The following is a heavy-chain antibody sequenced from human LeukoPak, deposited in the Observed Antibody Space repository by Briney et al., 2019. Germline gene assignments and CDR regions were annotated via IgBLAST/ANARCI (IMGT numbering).Heavy chain of an antibody. D-gene: IGHD2-2*01. Sequence: GASVKVSCKASGYTFTDYYMHWVRQAPGQGLEWMGWINPNSGGSIFAQKFQGRVTMTRDTSISTAYMELSSLRSDDTAMYYCARDGGQHLGVVDFWGQGTLVTVSS. CDR2: INPNSGGS. CDR1: GYTFTDYY. V-gene: IGHV1-2*02. J-gene: IGHJ4*02. CDR3: ARDGGQHLGVVDF.